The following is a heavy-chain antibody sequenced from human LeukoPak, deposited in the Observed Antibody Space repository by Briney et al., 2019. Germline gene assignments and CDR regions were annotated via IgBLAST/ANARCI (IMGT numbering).Heavy chain of an antibody. CDR3: ETFGYSSGWSHFDY. D-gene: IGHD6-19*01. CDR2: FDPEDGET. J-gene: IGHJ4*02. V-gene: IGHV1-24*01. CDR1: GYTRTELS. Sequence: ASVKVSCKVSGYTRTELSMHWVRQAPGKGLEWMGGFDPEDGETIYAQKFQGRVTMTEDASTDTTYMELSSLRSEDTAVYYCETFGYSSGWSHFDYWGQGPWSPSPQ.